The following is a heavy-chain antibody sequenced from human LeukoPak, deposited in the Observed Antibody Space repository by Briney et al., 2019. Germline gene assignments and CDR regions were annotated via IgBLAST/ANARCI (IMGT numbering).Heavy chain of an antibody. J-gene: IGHJ6*02. CDR1: GHSFTTYW. V-gene: IGHV5-10-1*01. CDR2: IDPSDSYT. D-gene: IGHD1-26*01. CDR3: ARHFLGELPDMDV. Sequence: GESLKISCKGSGHSFTTYWIGWVRQMPGKGLEWMGRIDPSDSYTKYSPSFQGHVTISGDESISTAYLQWSSLKASDTAMYYCARHFLGELPDMDVWGQGTTVTVSS.